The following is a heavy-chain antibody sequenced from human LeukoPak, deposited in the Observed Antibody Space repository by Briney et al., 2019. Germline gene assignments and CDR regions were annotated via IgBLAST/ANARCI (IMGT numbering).Heavy chain of an antibody. CDR2: INQDGSVI. CDR3: ASGDNDWSL. D-gene: IGHD3-9*01. CDR1: GFTFSRYY. J-gene: IGHJ4*02. Sequence: GGSLRLSCAASGFTFSRYYRSWVRQAPGKGLEWVANINQDGSVIYYVDSVRGRFTISRDNSKNSVYLQMNSLRVEDTAVYYCASGDNDWSLGGQGTLVTVSS. V-gene: IGHV3-7*03.